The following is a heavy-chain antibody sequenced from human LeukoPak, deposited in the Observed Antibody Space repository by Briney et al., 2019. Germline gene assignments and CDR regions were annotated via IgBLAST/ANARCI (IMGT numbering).Heavy chain of an antibody. Sequence: QPGGSLRLSCAASGFTFSSYAMPWVRQAPGKGLEWVAVISYDGSNKYYADSVKGRFTISRDNSKNTLYLQMNSLRAEDTAVYYCAREGYSYGYFDYWGQGTLVTVSS. CDR3: AREGYSYGYFDY. V-gene: IGHV3-30-3*01. CDR2: ISYDGSNK. CDR1: GFTFSSYA. D-gene: IGHD5-18*01. J-gene: IGHJ4*02.